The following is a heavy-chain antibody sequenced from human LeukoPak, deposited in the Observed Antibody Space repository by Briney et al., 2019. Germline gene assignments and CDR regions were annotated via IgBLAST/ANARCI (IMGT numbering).Heavy chain of an antibody. Sequence: PSETLSLTCAVYGGSFSGYYWSWIRQPPGKGLEWIGEINHSGSTNYNPSLKSRVTISVDTSKNQFSLKLSSATAADTAVYYCARWADSDGVPYYYYYMDVWGKGTTVTVSS. CDR1: GGSFSGYY. D-gene: IGHD3-3*01. J-gene: IGHJ6*03. V-gene: IGHV4-34*01. CDR3: ARWADSDGVPYYYYYMDV. CDR2: INHSGST.